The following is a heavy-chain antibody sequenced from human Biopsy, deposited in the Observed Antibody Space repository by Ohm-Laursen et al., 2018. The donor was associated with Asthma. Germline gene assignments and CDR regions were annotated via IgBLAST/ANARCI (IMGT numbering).Heavy chain of an antibody. V-gene: IGHV4-39*01. Sequence: SDTLSLTCTVSGGSITSSSYYWGWIRQPPGKGMEWIGSMYHSGSPYYHPSLKSRATISVDTSKIQLSLKMSSVTAADTAVYFCVRHQYSSSWSTFDYWGQGALVTVSS. J-gene: IGHJ4*02. CDR1: GGSITSSSYY. D-gene: IGHD3-22*01. CDR3: VRHQYSSSWSTFDY. CDR2: MYHSGSP.